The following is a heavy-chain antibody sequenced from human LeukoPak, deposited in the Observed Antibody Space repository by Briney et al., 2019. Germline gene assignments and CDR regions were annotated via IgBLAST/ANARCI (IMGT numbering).Heavy chain of an antibody. D-gene: IGHD4-17*01. Sequence: PSGTLSLTCAVSGGSISSGNWWSWVRQPPGKGLEWIGEIYHSGSTNYNPSLKSRVTISVDKSKNQFSLKLSSVTAADTAVYYCARGPEDGDYATSFDYWGQGTLVTVSS. CDR1: GGSISSGNW. V-gene: IGHV4-4*02. CDR3: ARGPEDGDYATSFDY. CDR2: IYHSGST. J-gene: IGHJ4*02.